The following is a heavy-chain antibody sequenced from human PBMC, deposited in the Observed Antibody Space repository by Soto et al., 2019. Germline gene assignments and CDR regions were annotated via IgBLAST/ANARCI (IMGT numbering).Heavy chain of an antibody. D-gene: IGHD1-1*01. CDR3: ARTYTGNDSPEFDF. J-gene: IGHJ4*02. CDR1: GYTFIDYG. V-gene: IGHV1-18*04. Sequence: QVQLVQSGPDVKKPGASVKVSCKTSGYTFIDYGVSWVRQAPGHGLEYVGWIGTYTGNTNYAQKVQGRVTLTTDTPTSTAYMELTSLTSDDTALYYCARTYTGNDSPEFDFWGQGTLVTVSS. CDR2: IGTYTGNT.